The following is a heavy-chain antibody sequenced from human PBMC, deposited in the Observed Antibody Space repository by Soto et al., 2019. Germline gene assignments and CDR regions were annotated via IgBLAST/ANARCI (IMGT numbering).Heavy chain of an antibody. Sequence: GGSLRLSWVASGFSFKDYYMTWMRQTPEKGLEWISTITSSGGNAYYAASVKGRVTISRDNAHNSLYLQMSGLRAEDTALYYCARDMYTNYLNYFDLWGQGTLVTVSS. V-gene: IGHV3-11*01. CDR3: ARDMYTNYLNYFDL. CDR1: GFSFKDYY. J-gene: IGHJ5*02. D-gene: IGHD2-2*02. CDR2: ITSSGGNA.